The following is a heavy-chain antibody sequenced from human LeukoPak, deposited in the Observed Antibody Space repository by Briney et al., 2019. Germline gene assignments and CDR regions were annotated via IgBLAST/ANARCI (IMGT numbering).Heavy chain of an antibody. CDR1: GYIFTNYW. Sequence: GASLQISCKGSGYIFTNYWIGWVRQLPGKGLEWMGIIYPGDSDTRYSPSFQGQVIISADKSISTTYLQWSSLKASDTAMYYCARRYSSSSIDYWGLGTLVTVSS. D-gene: IGHD6-6*01. CDR2: IYPGDSDT. V-gene: IGHV5-51*01. J-gene: IGHJ4*02. CDR3: ARRYSSSSIDY.